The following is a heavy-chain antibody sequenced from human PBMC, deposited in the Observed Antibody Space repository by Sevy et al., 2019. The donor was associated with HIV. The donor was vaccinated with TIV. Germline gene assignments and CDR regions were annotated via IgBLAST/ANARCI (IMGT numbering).Heavy chain of an antibody. CDR3: AGDLSLVGSAKEDYYYYYGMDV. CDR2: IIPIFGTA. V-gene: IGHV1-69*13. J-gene: IGHJ6*02. CDR1: GGTFSSYA. Sequence: ASVKVSCKASGGTFSSYAISWVRQAPGQGLEWMGGIIPIFGTANYEQKFQGRVTITADESTSTAYMELSSLRSEDTAVYYCAGDLSLVGSAKEDYYYYYGMDVWGQGTTVTVSS. D-gene: IGHD6-25*01.